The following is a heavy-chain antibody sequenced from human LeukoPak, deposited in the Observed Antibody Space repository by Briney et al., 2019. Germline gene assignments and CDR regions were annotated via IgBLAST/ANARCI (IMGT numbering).Heavy chain of an antibody. D-gene: IGHD2/OR15-2a*01. V-gene: IGHV3-30*04. CDR3: ARDPNITPDY. Sequence: PGRSLRLSCAASGFTFSSYDMHWVRQAPGKGLEWVAVISYDGSNKYYADSVKGRFTISRDNPKNTLYAQMNSLRAEDTAVYYCARDPNITPDYWGQGTLVTVSS. CDR1: GFTFSSYD. J-gene: IGHJ4*02. CDR2: ISYDGSNK.